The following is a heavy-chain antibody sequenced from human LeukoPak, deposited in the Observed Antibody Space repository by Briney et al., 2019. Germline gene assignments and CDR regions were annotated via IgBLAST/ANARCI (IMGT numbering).Heavy chain of an antibody. Sequence: GGSLRLSCAASGFTFTDAWMGWARQAPGRGLEWVGRVKSKARGGTTDYAAPVKGRFTIARDDSKDTVDLQMNSLKTEDTAVYYCTTDHSNWGRGTLVTVSS. CDR1: GFTFTDAW. CDR3: TTDHSN. V-gene: IGHV3-15*01. D-gene: IGHD2-15*01. CDR2: VKSKARGGTT. J-gene: IGHJ4*02.